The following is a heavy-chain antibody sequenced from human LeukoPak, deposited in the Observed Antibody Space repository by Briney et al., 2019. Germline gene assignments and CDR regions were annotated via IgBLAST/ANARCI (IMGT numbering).Heavy chain of an antibody. CDR1: GFTFSSYA. D-gene: IGHD2-15*01. J-gene: IGHJ6*03. CDR2: ISYDGSNK. CDR3: ALGSNYYYMDV. Sequence: GGSLRLPCAASGFTFSSYAMHWVRQAPGKGLEWVAVISYDGSNKYYADSVKGRFTISRDNSKNTLYLQMNSLRAEDTAVYYCALGSNYYYMDVWGKGTTVTVSS. V-gene: IGHV3-30*04.